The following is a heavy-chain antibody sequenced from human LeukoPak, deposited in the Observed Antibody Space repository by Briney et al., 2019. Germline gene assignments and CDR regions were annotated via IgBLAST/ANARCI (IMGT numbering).Heavy chain of an antibody. CDR2: INHSGST. CDR3: ARVFYSNYVSH. J-gene: IGHJ4*02. CDR1: GGSFSGYY. V-gene: IGHV4-34*01. Sequence: PSETLSLTCAVYGGSFSGYYWSWIRKPPGKGLEWIGEINHSGSTNYNPSLKSRVTISVDTSKNQFSLKLSSVTAADTAVYYCARVFYSNYVSHWGQGTLVTVSS. D-gene: IGHD4-11*01.